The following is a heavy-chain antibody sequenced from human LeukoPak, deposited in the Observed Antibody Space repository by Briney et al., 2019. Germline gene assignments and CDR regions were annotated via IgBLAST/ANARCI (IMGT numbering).Heavy chain of an antibody. CDR2: ISYDGSNK. CDR1: GFTFSSYA. D-gene: IGHD6-19*01. V-gene: IGHV3-30-3*01. CDR3: ARDRPPIGIAVDEGEHWFDP. J-gene: IGHJ5*02. Sequence: GGSLRLSCAASGFTFSSYAMHWVRQAPGKGLEWVAVISYDGSNKYYADSVKGRFTISRDNSKNTLYLQMNSLRAEDRAVYYCARDRPPIGIAVDEGEHWFDPWGQGTLVTVSS.